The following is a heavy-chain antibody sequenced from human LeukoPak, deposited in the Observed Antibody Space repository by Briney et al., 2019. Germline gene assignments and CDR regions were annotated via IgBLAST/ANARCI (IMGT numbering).Heavy chain of an antibody. D-gene: IGHD4-17*01. Sequence: RSSETLSLTCSVSGGPITTSSYYWGWIRQPPEKGLEWIGSIYYTGGTNYSPSLKSRVTISVDTSKNQFSLKLSSVTAADTAVYYCARMGNPATVTADYWGQGTLVTVSS. CDR1: GGPITTSSYY. V-gene: IGHV4-39*01. J-gene: IGHJ4*02. CDR3: ARMGNPATVTADY. CDR2: IYYTGGT.